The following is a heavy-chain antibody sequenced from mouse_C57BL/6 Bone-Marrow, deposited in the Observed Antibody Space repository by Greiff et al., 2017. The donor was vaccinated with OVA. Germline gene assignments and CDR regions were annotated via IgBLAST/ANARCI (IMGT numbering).Heavy chain of an antibody. CDR3: ARRYYYGSSSFAY. CDR2: ISGGGGNT. V-gene: IGHV5-9*01. Sequence: EVKLVESGGGLVKPGGSLKLSCAASGFTFSSYTMSWVRQTPEKRLEWVATISGGGGNTYYPDSVKGRFTISRDNAKNTLYLQMSSLRSEDTALYYCARRYYYGSSSFAYWGQGTLVTVSA. J-gene: IGHJ3*01. CDR1: GFTFSSYT. D-gene: IGHD1-1*01.